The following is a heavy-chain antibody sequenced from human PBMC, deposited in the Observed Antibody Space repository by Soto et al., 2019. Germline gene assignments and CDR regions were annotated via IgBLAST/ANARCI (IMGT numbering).Heavy chain of an antibody. CDR1: GYTFTSYD. V-gene: IGHV1-8*02. CDR3: ARGGGYCSGGSCYLRYYFDY. D-gene: IGHD2-15*01. Sequence: ASVKVSCKASGYTFTSYDINWVRQATGRGLEWMGWMNPNSGNTGYAQKFQGRVTMTRNTSISTAYMERSSLRSEDTAVYYEARGGGYCSGGSCYLRYYFDYWGQGTLVTVSS. J-gene: IGHJ4*02. CDR2: MNPNSGNT.